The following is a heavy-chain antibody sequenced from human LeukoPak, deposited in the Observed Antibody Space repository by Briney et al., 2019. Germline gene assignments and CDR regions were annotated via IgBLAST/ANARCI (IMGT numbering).Heavy chain of an antibody. J-gene: IGHJ4*02. Sequence: PSQTLSLTCTVSGGSISSGSYYWSWIRQPAGKGLEWIGRIYTSGSTNYNPSLKSRVTISVDTSKNQFSLKLSSVTAADTAVYYCASTLLYYFDYWGQGTLVTVSS. CDR2: IYTSGST. CDR3: ASTLLYYFDY. V-gene: IGHV4-61*02. CDR1: GGSISSGSYY.